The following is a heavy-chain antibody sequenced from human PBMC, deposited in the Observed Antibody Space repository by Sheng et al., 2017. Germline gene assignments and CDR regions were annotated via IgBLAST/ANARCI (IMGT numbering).Heavy chain of an antibody. Sequence: QVQLVESGGGVVQPGRSLRLSCAASGFTFSSYAMHWVRQAPGKGLEWVAVISYDGSNKYYADSVKGRFTISRDNSKNTLYLQMNSLRAEDTAVYYCARDVVPAAILYYFDYWGQGTLVTVSS. CDR2: ISYDGSNK. CDR1: GFTFSSYA. V-gene: IGHV3-30*04. J-gene: IGHJ4*02. D-gene: IGHD2-2*02. CDR3: ARDVVPAAILYYFDY.